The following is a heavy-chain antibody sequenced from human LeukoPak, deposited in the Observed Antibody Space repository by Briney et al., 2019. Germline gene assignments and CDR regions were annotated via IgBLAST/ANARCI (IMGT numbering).Heavy chain of an antibody. V-gene: IGHV3-23*01. J-gene: IGHJ4*02. D-gene: IGHD2-2*01. CDR2: LSGSGGNT. CDR1: GLTFSSYA. Sequence: GGSLRLFCTPCGLTFSSYAMRWARQAPGEGLEWVSALSGSGGNTYYADSVKGRYTISRDNSKNTLYLQMNSLRVEDTAKYYCAKVASLCTSTSCVRGGFDYWGQGTLVTVSS. CDR3: AKVASLCTSTSCVRGGFDY.